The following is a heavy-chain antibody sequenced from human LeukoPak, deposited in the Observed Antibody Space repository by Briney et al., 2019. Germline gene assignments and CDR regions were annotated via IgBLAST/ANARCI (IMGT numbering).Heavy chain of an antibody. V-gene: IGHV1-2*02. CDR3: ARESRIYSYGPPKF. Sequence: ASVKVSCKASGYTFTGYYMHWLRQAPGQGLEWMGWINPNSGGTNYAQKFQGRVTMTRDTSISTAYMELSRLRADDTAGYYCARESRIYSYGPPKFWGQGTLVTVSS. J-gene: IGHJ4*02. CDR1: GYTFTGYY. CDR2: INPNSGGT. D-gene: IGHD5-18*01.